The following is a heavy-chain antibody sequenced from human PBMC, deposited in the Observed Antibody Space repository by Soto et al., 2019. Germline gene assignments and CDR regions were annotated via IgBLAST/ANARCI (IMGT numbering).Heavy chain of an antibody. CDR2: ISAYNGNT. CDR1: GYTFTSYG. V-gene: IGHV1-18*01. CDR3: ARDVVRYFDWLLPLDDWFDT. J-gene: IGHJ5*01. Sequence: VASVKVSCKASGYTFTSYGISWVRQAPGQGLEWMGWISAYNGNTNYAQKLQGRVTMTTDTSTSTAYMELRSLRSDDTAVYYCARDVVRYFDWLLPLDDWFDTWS. D-gene: IGHD3-9*01.